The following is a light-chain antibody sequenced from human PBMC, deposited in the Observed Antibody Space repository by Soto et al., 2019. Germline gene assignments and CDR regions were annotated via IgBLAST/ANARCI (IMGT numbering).Light chain of an antibody. CDR2: LGF. Sequence: DLVMTQSPLSLPVTPGEPASISCRSSQSLLSGNGNHYLDWYLQKPGQSPQLPVYLGFIRASGVPDRFSASGSGTDFTLKISRVAAEDVGVYYCMQALQNPLTFGGGTKVEIK. CDR1: QSLLSGNGNHY. CDR3: MQALQNPLT. V-gene: IGKV2-28*01. J-gene: IGKJ4*01.